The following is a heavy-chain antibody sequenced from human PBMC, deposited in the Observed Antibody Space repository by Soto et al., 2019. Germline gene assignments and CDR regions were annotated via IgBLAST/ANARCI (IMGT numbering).Heavy chain of an antibody. V-gene: IGHV6-1*01. CDR2: IYYRSKWYS. CDR1: GDSVSSNSAA. J-gene: IGHJ6*02. CDR3: ARDLPFPSGGLDV. D-gene: IGHD1-26*01. Sequence: SPTLSLTCAISGDSVSSNSAAWNWIRQSPSRGLEWLGRIYYRSKWYSNYAVSVKSRITLNPDTSQNQFSLQLNSVTPDDTAVYYCARDLPFPSGGLDVWGQGTTVTVSS.